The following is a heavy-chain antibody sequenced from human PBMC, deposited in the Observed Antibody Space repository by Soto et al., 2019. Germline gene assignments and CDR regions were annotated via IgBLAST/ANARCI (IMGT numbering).Heavy chain of an antibody. D-gene: IGHD4-17*01. Sequence: GSLRLSCAASGFTFSDYYMSWIRQAPGKGLEWVSYISSSGSTIYYADSVKGRFTISRDNAKNSLYLQMNSLRAEDTAVYYCARDYFPFYGGNSLSDAFDIWGQGTMVTVSS. CDR2: ISSSGSTI. CDR1: GFTFSDYY. J-gene: IGHJ3*02. CDR3: ARDYFPFYGGNSLSDAFDI. V-gene: IGHV3-11*01.